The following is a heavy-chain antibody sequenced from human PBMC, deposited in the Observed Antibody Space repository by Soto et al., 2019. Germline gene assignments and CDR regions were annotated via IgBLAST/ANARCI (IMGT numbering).Heavy chain of an antibody. CDR3: ARDRAGDTGFYYYYGMDV. CDR2: ISSSSSTI. D-gene: IGHD5-18*01. Sequence: GGSLRLSCAASGFTFSSYSMNWVRQAPGKGLEWVSYISSSSSTIYYADSVKGRFTISRDNAKNSLYLQMNSLRDEDTAVYYCARDRAGDTGFYYYYGMDVWGQGTTVTVSS. V-gene: IGHV3-48*02. CDR1: GFTFSSYS. J-gene: IGHJ6*02.